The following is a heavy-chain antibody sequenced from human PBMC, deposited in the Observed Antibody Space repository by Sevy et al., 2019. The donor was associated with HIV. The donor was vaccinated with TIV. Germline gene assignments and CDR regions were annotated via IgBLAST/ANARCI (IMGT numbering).Heavy chain of an antibody. Sequence: SETLSLTCAVYGGSFSGYYWSWIRQPPGKGLEWIGEINHSGSTNYNPSLKSRVTISVDTSKNQFSLKLSSVTAADTAVYDGARVARRYYGSGSYYNGVDFDYWGQGTLVTVSS. J-gene: IGHJ4*02. CDR2: INHSGST. CDR1: GGSFSGYY. D-gene: IGHD3-10*01. V-gene: IGHV4-34*01. CDR3: ARVARRYYGSGSYYNGVDFDY.